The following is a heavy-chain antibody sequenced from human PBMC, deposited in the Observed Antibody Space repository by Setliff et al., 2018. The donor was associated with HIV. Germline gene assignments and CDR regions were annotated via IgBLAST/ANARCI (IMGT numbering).Heavy chain of an antibody. V-gene: IGHV4-39*01. Sequence: SETLSLTCTVSGGSISSDSYYWGWIRQPPGKGLEWIANINHRGATSYNPSLKSRVTISSDTSKNQFSLRLTSVTSADTAVYYCARGTLYYDYVWGTPFPFDIWGQGTMVTVSS. D-gene: IGHD3-16*01. CDR2: INHRGAT. CDR1: GGSISSDSYY. CDR3: ARGTLYYDYVWGTPFPFDI. J-gene: IGHJ3*02.